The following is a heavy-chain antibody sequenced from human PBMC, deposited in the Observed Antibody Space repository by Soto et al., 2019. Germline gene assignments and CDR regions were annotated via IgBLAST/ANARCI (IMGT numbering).Heavy chain of an antibody. CDR1: GFTFSSYA. V-gene: IGHV3-23*01. D-gene: IGHD3-22*01. CDR2: ISGSGGST. J-gene: IGHJ6*02. CDR3: AKVSTLVRRITMIVVVKGMDV. Sequence: GGSLRLSCAASGFTFSSYAMSWVRQAPGKGLEWVSAISGSGGSTYYADSVKGRFTISRDNSKNTLYLQMNSLRAEDTAVYYCAKVSTLVRRITMIVVVKGMDVWGQGTTVTVSS.